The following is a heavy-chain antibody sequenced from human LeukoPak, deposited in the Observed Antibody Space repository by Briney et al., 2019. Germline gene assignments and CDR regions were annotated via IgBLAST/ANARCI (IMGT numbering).Heavy chain of an antibody. CDR1: GLTVSSNY. J-gene: IGHJ4*02. CDR2: IYSGGST. CDR3: ARDSRYGYSNDY. V-gene: IGHV3-53*01. D-gene: IGHD5-18*01. Sequence: GGSLRLSCAASGLTVSSNYMSWVRQAPGKGLEWVSVIYSGGSTYYADSVKGRFTISRDNAKNSLYLQMNSLRAEDTAVYYCARDSRYGYSNDYWGQGTLVTVSS.